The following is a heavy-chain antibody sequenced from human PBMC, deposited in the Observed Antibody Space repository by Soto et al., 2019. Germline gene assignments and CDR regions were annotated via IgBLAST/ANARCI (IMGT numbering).Heavy chain of an antibody. D-gene: IGHD1-7*01. V-gene: IGHV3-74*01. CDR2: INSDGSST. CDR1: GFTFSSYW. CDR3: ARTAELLGILFDY. J-gene: IGHJ4*02. Sequence: PGVSLRLSFAASGFTFSSYWMHWVRQAPGKGLVWVSRINSDGSSTSYADSVKGRFTISRDNAKNTLYLQMNSLRAEDTAVYYCARTAELLGILFDYWGQGTLVTVSS.